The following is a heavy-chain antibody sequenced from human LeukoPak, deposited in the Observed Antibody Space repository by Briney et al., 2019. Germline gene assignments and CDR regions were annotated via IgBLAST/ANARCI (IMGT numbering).Heavy chain of an antibody. D-gene: IGHD4-23*01. J-gene: IGHJ3*01. CDR2: ISSSGSIM. Sequence: PGGSLRLSCAASGFTFSSCELSWVRQAPAKGLEWVSYISSSGSIMYYADSVKGRFTISRDSAKNSLYLQMNSLRAEDTAVYYCAIYDYRSNSDAFDVWGQGTMVTVSS. V-gene: IGHV3-48*03. CDR3: AIYDYRSNSDAFDV. CDR1: GFTFSSCE.